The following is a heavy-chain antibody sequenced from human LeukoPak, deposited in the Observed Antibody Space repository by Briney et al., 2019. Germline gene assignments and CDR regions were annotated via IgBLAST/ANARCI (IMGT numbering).Heavy chain of an antibody. J-gene: IGHJ4*02. D-gene: IGHD3-10*01. Sequence: GGSLRLSCAASGFTFSSYAMSWVRQAPGKGLEWVAVISYDGSNKYYADSVKGRFTISRDNSKNTLYLQMNSLRAEDTAVYYCARDLGSYPRGEDYFDYWGQGTLVTVSS. CDR1: GFTFSSYA. CDR2: ISYDGSNK. CDR3: ARDLGSYPRGEDYFDY. V-gene: IGHV3-30*04.